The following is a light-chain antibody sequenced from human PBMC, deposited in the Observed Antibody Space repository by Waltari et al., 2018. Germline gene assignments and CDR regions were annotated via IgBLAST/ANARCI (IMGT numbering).Light chain of an antibody. J-gene: IGKJ1*01. V-gene: IGKV3-20*01. CDR2: DTS. Sequence: EIVLTQSPGTLSLSPGERATLSCRASQSVSRYLAWYQQKPGQAPRLLIYDTSIRATGVPDRFGGSVSGTDFSLTISRLEPEDFAVYYCQKYGTLPATFGQGTKVQMK. CDR3: QKYGTLPAT. CDR1: QSVSRY.